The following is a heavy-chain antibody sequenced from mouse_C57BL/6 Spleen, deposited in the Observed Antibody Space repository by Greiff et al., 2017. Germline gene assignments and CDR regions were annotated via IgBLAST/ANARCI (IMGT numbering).Heavy chain of an antibody. D-gene: IGHD1-1*01. Sequence: QVQLQQPGAELVMPGASVKLSCKASGYTFTSYWMHWVKQRPGQGLEWIGEIDPSDSYTNYNQKFKGKSTLTVDKSSSTAYMQLSSLTSEDSAVYYCAIGLYYYGRGGYYAMDYWGQGTSVTVSS. CDR3: AIGLYYYGRGGYYAMDY. CDR1: GYTFTSYW. J-gene: IGHJ4*01. CDR2: IDPSDSYT. V-gene: IGHV1-69*01.